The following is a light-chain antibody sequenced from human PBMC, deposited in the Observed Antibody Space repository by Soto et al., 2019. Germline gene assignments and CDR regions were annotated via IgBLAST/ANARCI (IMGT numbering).Light chain of an antibody. J-gene: IGKJ5*01. CDR1: QRVSSY. V-gene: IGKV3-11*01. CDR3: QQRSNWRIT. CDR2: DAS. Sequence: EILLTQSPATLSLSPGERATLSCRASQRVSSYLAWYQQKPGHAPRLLLYDASNRATAIPARFSGSGSGTDFTLTISSLEPEDFAVYYCQQRSNWRITFGQGTRLEIK.